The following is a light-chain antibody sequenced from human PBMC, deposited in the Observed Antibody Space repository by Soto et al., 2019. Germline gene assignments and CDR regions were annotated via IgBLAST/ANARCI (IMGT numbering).Light chain of an antibody. CDR3: QPYGSSPPT. V-gene: IGKV3-20*01. CDR1: QSVSSSY. J-gene: IGKJ3*01. Sequence: EIVLTQSPGTLSLSPGERATLSCRASQSVSSSYLAWYQQKPGQAPRHLIYGASSRATGIPDRFSGSGSGTDFTRTISSLEPEDFAVYYCQPYGSSPPTFGPATKVDIK. CDR2: GAS.